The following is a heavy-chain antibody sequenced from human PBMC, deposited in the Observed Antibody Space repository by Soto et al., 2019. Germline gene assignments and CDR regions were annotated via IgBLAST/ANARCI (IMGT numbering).Heavy chain of an antibody. Sequence: ASVKVSCKASGYTFTSYYMHWVRQAPGQGLEWMGIINPSGGSTSYAQKFQGRVTMTRDTSTSTVYMELSSPRSEDTAVYYCAVVPAATLREFGYWGQGTLVTVSS. CDR1: GYTFTSYY. CDR3: AVVPAATLREFGY. CDR2: INPSGGST. V-gene: IGHV1-46*03. J-gene: IGHJ4*02. D-gene: IGHD2-2*01.